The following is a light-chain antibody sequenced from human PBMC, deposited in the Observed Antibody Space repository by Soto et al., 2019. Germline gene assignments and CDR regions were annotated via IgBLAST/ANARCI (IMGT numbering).Light chain of an antibody. CDR1: QSVRSY. CDR2: DAS. Sequence: EVVLTQSPATLSLSPGERATLTCRASQSVRSYVAWYQQNPGQAPRRLISDASTRATGIPARFSGGGSGKDFTVTIDRLEPEDFAVYNCQQRSAWPYTFGQGNKLEIK. V-gene: IGKV3-11*01. CDR3: QQRSAWPYT. J-gene: IGKJ2*01.